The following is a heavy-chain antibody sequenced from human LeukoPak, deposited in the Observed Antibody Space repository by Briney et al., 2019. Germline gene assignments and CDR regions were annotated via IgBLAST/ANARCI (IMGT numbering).Heavy chain of an antibody. CDR3: AKKSTTVITYYFDY. V-gene: IGHV3-23*01. CDR2: ISGSGGST. D-gene: IGHD4-23*01. Sequence: GRSLRLSCAASGFTFSSYGMSWVRQAPGKGLEWVSAISGSGGSTYYADSVKGRFTISRDNSKNTLYLQMNSLRAEDTAVYYCAKKSTTVITYYFDYWGQGTLVTVSS. CDR1: GFTFSSYG. J-gene: IGHJ4*02.